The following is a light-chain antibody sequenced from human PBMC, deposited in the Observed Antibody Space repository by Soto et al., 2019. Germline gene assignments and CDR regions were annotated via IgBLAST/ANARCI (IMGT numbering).Light chain of an antibody. J-gene: IGKJ4*01. V-gene: IGKV1-9*01. CDR1: RDISTY. CDR2: AAS. Sequence: DVQLTQTPSFLSASVGDRVTITCRASRDISTYLAWYQQKPGKAPKLLIYAASTLHTGVPSRFSGSGSGTEFTLTISSLQPEDFATFICQQINGYPLTFGGGTKVDSK. CDR3: QQINGYPLT.